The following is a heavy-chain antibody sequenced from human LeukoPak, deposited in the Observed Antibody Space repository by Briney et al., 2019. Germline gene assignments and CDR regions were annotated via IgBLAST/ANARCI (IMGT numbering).Heavy chain of an antibody. CDR3: ASNAAAADTVYNWFDP. CDR2: ISAYNGNT. D-gene: IGHD6-13*01. Sequence: ASVKVSCKASGYTFTSFGIIWVRQAPGQGLEWMGWISAYNGNTNYAQKVQGRITMTTDRSTSTAYMELNSLRAEDTAVYYCASNAAAADTVYNWFDPWGQGTLVTVSS. CDR1: GYTFTSFG. V-gene: IGHV1-18*01. J-gene: IGHJ5*02.